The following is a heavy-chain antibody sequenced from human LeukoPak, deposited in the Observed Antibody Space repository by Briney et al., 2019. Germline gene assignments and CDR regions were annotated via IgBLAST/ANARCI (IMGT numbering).Heavy chain of an antibody. CDR1: GFTFSSYW. CDR3: ARDTAVAGQIIDY. D-gene: IGHD6-19*01. V-gene: IGHV3-7*01. Sequence: GGSLRLSCAASGFTFSSYWMSWVRQAPGKGLEWVANIKQDGSEKYYVDSVKGRFTISRDNAKNSLYLQMNSLRAEGTAVYYCARDTAVAGQIIDYWGQGTLVTVSS. J-gene: IGHJ4*02. CDR2: IKQDGSEK.